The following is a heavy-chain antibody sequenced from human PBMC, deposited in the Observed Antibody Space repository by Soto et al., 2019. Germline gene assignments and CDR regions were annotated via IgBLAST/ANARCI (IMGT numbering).Heavy chain of an antibody. CDR2: IYYSGST. J-gene: IGHJ4*02. Sequence: SETLSLTCTVSGGSISSSSYYWGWIRQPPGKGLEWIGSIYYSGSTYYNPSLKSRVTISVDTSKNQFSLKLSSVTAADTAVYYCARKIAAATGYFDYWGQGTLVTVSS. CDR3: ARKIAAATGYFDY. D-gene: IGHD6-13*01. CDR1: GGSISSSSYY. V-gene: IGHV4-39*01.